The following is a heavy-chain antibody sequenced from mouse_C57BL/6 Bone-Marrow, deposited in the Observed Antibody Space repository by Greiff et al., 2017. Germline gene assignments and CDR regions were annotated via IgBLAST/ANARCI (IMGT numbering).Heavy chain of an antibody. J-gene: IGHJ2*01. Sequence: EVMLVESGAELVRPGASVKLSCTASGFNIKDDYMHWVKQRPEQGLEWIGWFDPENGDTEYASKFQGKATITTDTSSNTAYLQLSSLTSGDTAVYYCTTVVHYWGRGTTLTVSS. CDR3: TTVVHY. D-gene: IGHD1-1*01. CDR1: GFNIKDDY. V-gene: IGHV14-4*01. CDR2: FDPENGDT.